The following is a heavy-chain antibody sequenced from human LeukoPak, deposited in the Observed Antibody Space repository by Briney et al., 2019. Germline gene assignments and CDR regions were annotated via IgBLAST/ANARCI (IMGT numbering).Heavy chain of an antibody. V-gene: IGHV1-69*02. Sequence: GASVKVSCKASGGTLRRHTITWVRQAPGQGLEWMGRIIPMMGIANYAQKFQGRVTITADTSTDTAYMDLISLRSEDTAVYYVACRSHKAIVGADTREVVDYWGQGTLVTVSS. J-gene: IGHJ4*02. CDR3: ACRSHKAIVGADTREVVDY. CDR2: IIPMMGIA. CDR1: GGTLRRHT. D-gene: IGHD6-19*01.